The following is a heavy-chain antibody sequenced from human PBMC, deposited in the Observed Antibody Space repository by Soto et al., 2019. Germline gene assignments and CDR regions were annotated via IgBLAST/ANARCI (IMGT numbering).Heavy chain of an antibody. J-gene: IGHJ4*02. CDR2: ISSTTNYI. Sequence: LRLSCAASGFTFTRYSMNWVRQAPGKGLEWVSSISSTTNYIYYGDSMKGRFTISRDNAKNSLYLEMNSLRAEDTAVYYCARESEDLTSNFDYWGQGTLVTVSS. CDR1: GFTFTRYS. CDR3: ARESEDLTSNFDY. V-gene: IGHV3-21*06.